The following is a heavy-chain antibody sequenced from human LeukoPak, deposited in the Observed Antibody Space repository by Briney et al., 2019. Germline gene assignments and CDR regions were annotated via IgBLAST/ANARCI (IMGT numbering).Heavy chain of an antibody. CDR1: GASISSYY. CDR3: ARHPELYFFYY. Sequence: SETLSLTCTVSGASISSYYWSWIRQPPGKGLEWIGYISYSGSTNYNPSLKSRVTISAETYKNQVSLTLSSVTAADTAVYYCARHPELYFFYYWGQGTLVTVSS. D-gene: IGHD3-10*01. J-gene: IGHJ4*02. V-gene: IGHV4-59*08. CDR2: ISYSGST.